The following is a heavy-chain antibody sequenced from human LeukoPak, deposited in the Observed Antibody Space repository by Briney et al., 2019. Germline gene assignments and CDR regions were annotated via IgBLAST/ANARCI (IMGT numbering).Heavy chain of an antibody. CDR2: INPNSGGT. CDR3: ARGVDTTRGLWLYGMDV. CDR1: GYTFTGYC. Sequence: ASVKVSCKASGYTFTGYCMHWVRQAPGQGLEWMGWINPNSGGTNYAQKFQGRVTMTRDTSISTAYMELSSLRSEDTAVYYCARGVDTTRGLWLYGMDVWGQGTTVTVSS. V-gene: IGHV1-2*02. D-gene: IGHD5-18*01. J-gene: IGHJ6*02.